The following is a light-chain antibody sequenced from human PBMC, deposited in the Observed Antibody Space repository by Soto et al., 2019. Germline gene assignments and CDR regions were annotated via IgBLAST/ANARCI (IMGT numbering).Light chain of an antibody. CDR1: SSDVGGYNY. V-gene: IGLV2-14*01. CDR2: DVS. CDR3: SSYTSSSTS. J-gene: IGLJ1*01. Sequence: QSVLTQPASVSGSPEQSITISCTGTSSDVGGYNYVSWYQQHPGKAPKLMIYDVSNRPSGVSNRFSGSKSGNTASLTISGLQAEDEADYYCSSYTSSSTSFGTGTKVPVL.